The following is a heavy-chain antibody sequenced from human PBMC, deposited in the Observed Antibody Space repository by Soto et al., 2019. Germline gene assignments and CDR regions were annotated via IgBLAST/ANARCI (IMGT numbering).Heavy chain of an antibody. J-gene: IGHJ4*02. CDR3: ASLYGDPGGYYFDY. CDR1: GGSISSINNHFSNHY. CDR2: IYHSGST. Sequence: PSETLSLTCTVSGGSISSINNHFSNHYCSWIRQPPGKGLEWIGYIYHSGSTYYNPSLKSRVTISVDRSKNQVSLKLSSVTAADTAVYYCASLYGDPGGYYFDYWGQGTLVTVSS. V-gene: IGHV4-30-2*01. D-gene: IGHD4-17*01.